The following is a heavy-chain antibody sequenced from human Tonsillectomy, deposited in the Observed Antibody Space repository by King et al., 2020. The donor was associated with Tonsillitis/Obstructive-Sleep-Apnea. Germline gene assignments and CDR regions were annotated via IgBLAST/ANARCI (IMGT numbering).Heavy chain of an antibody. D-gene: IGHD2-2*01. Sequence: EQLVQSGGGLVQPGGSLRLSCAASGFTFSSYAMSWVRQAPGTGLEWVSVISGIGGSTYYADSVKGRFTISRDNSENTLYLQMNSLRAEDTAVYYCAKGRDCSSTSCYAAVGGWGQGTLVTVSS. J-gene: IGHJ4*02. V-gene: IGHV3-23*04. CDR2: ISGIGGST. CDR3: AKGRDCSSTSCYAAVGG. CDR1: GFTFSSYA.